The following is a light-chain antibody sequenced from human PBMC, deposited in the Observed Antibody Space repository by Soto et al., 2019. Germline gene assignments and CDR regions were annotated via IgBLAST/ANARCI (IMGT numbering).Light chain of an antibody. J-gene: IGLJ2*01. CDR3: SSYAGSNNLV. CDR1: SSDVGAYNY. V-gene: IGLV2-8*01. Sequence: QSALTQPPSASGSPGQSVTISCTGTSSDVGAYNYVSWYQQHPGKAPKLMISEVSKRPSGVPDRFSGSKSGNTASLTVSGLQAEDEAHYYCSSYAGSNNLVFGGGTKVTVL. CDR2: EVS.